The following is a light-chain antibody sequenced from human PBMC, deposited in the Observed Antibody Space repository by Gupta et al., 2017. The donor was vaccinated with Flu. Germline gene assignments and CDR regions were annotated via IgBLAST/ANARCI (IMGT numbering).Light chain of an antibody. CDR2: AAS. Sequence: DIQMTQSPSSLSASVGDRVTITCRTSQTISNYLNWYQQMPGKAPKLLTYAASNLQSGVPSRFSGSGSGTDFTLTISSLQPEDFGTYYCQQSYSTPSCSFGQGTRLEIK. CDR3: QQSYSTPSCS. CDR1: QTISNY. J-gene: IGKJ2*04. V-gene: IGKV1-39*01.